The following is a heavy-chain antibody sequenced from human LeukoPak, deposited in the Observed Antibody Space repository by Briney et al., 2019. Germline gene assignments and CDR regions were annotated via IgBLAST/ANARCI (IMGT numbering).Heavy chain of an antibody. CDR3: ARDPKQDIVVVPALGWFDP. D-gene: IGHD2-2*01. Sequence: GGSLRLSCVASGFTFSSYWMMWARQSPGKGLEWVANIKDDGSAQYYVDSVKGRFTISRDNAKNSLYLQMNSLRAEDTAVYYCARDPKQDIVVVPALGWFDPWGQGTLVTVSS. J-gene: IGHJ5*02. CDR2: IKDDGSAQ. CDR1: GFTFSSYW. V-gene: IGHV3-7*01.